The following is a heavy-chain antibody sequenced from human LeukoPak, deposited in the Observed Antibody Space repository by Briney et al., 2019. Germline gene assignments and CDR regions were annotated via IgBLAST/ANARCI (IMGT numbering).Heavy chain of an antibody. Sequence: GSLRLSCAVSGFNFSSYWIHWVRQAPGKGLVWVSLINTDGSATTYGDSAKGRFTVSRDNDKNTLFLDMNSLRVEDTAVYYCARGTAATAGIDYWGQGTLVTVSS. J-gene: IGHJ4*02. V-gene: IGHV3-74*01. CDR3: ARGTAATAGIDY. D-gene: IGHD6-13*01. CDR2: INTDGSAT. CDR1: GFNFSSYW.